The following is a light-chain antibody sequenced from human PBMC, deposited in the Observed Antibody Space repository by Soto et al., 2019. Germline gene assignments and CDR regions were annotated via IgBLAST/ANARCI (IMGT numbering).Light chain of an antibody. CDR3: QQTYSTPLT. J-gene: IGKJ4*01. V-gene: IGKV1-39*01. Sequence: DIQMTQSPSSLSASVGDRVTITCRATQSIYTYLSWYQQKPGKAPKLLISAASSLESGVPSRFSGSGSGTDFSLTISSLQPEDFATYYCQQTYSTPLTFGGGPKVEIK. CDR2: AAS. CDR1: QSIYTY.